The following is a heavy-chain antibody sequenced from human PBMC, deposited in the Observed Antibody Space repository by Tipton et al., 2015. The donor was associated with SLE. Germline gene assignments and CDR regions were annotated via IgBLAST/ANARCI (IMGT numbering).Heavy chain of an antibody. V-gene: IGHV4-61*02. CDR3: ARGLGAFDI. Sequence: TLSLTCTVSGGSISSGSYYWSWIRQPAGKGLEWIGRIYTSGSTNYNPSLKSRVTISVDTSKNQFSLKLSSVTAADTAVYYCARGLGAFDIWGQGTMVTVSS. CDR2: IYTSGST. J-gene: IGHJ3*02. D-gene: IGHD7-27*01. CDR1: GGSISSGSYY.